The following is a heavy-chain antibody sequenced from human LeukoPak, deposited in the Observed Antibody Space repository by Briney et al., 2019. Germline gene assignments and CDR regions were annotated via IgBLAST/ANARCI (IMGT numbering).Heavy chain of an antibody. J-gene: IGHJ5*02. CDR1: GDSVSGGSAG. V-gene: IGHV6-1*01. Sequence: SQTLSLTCAISGDSVSGGSAGWNWIRQSPSRGLEWLGRIYYRSQWYSDYAISLKSQITINPDTSRNQFSLQLNSVTHDDTAVYYCTGGGLVRGTLHWFDPWGQGTLVTVSS. CDR2: IYYRSQWYS. CDR3: TGGGLVRGTLHWFDP. D-gene: IGHD3-10*01.